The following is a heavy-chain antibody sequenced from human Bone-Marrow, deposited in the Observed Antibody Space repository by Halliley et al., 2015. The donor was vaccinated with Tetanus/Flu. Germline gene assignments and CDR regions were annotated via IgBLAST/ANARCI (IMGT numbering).Heavy chain of an antibody. V-gene: IGHV3-23*01. D-gene: IGHD2-2*02. Sequence: SLRLSCAASGFTFNTYAMTWVRQAPGKGLEWVSAITGTGGNTYFADSVKGRFTISRDNSKNMVFLHMNSLRDEDTAVYYCARDNPFKGCSSSGCSTPPYYFYVGGQGTLVTVSS. J-gene: IGHJ4*02. CDR2: ITGTGGNT. CDR3: ARDNPFKGCSSSGCSTPPYYFYV. CDR1: GFTFNTYA.